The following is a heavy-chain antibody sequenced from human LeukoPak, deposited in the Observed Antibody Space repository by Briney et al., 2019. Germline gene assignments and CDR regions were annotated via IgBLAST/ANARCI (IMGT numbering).Heavy chain of an antibody. CDR2: ISGSGGST. CDR3: AKTTIVVVVAATIFDY. V-gene: IGHV3-23*01. CDR1: GFTLSSYA. Sequence: GGSLRLSCAASGFTLSSYAMSWVRQAPGKGLEWVSAISGSGGSTYYADSVKGRFTISRDNSKNTLYLQMNSLRAEDTAVYYCAKTTIVVVVAATIFDYWGQGTLVTVSS. J-gene: IGHJ4*02. D-gene: IGHD2-15*01.